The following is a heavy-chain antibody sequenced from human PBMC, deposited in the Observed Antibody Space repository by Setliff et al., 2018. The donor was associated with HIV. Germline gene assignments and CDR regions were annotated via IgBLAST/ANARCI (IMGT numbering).Heavy chain of an antibody. CDR2: INAYNGNA. V-gene: IGHV1-18*01. CDR3: ARVSRGIFDSWPPCY. Sequence: AASVKVSCKASGYTFTSYGISWVRQAPGQGLEWMGWINAYNGNANYVQDLQGRVTMTTDRSTSTAYMELRSLRSDDTAVYYCARVSRGIFDSWPPCYWGQGTLVTVSS. D-gene: IGHD3-9*01. CDR1: GYTFTSYG. J-gene: IGHJ4*02.